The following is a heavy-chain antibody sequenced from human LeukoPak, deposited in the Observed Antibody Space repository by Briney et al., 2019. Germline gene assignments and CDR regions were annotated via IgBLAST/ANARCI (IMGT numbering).Heavy chain of an antibody. D-gene: IGHD3-22*01. CDR1: GYTFTSYY. V-gene: IGHV1-46*01. CDR3: AAGGGYYDSSGSLGY. Sequence: GASVKVSCKASGYTFTSYYMHWVRQAPGQGLEWRGIINPSGGSTSDAQKFQGRVTMTRDMSPSTVYMELSSLRAEDTAVYYCAAGGGYYDSSGSLGYWGQGTLVTVSS. J-gene: IGHJ4*02. CDR2: INPSGGST.